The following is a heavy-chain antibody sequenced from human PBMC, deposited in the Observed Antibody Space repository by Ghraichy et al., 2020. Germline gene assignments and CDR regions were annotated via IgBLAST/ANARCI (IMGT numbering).Heavy chain of an antibody. CDR1: GGSISSSNYY. V-gene: IGHV4-39*01. J-gene: IGHJ2*01. D-gene: IGHD2/OR15-2a*01. Sequence: SETLSLTCTVSGGSISSSNYYWGWIRQPPGKGLEWIGSMHHSGSTYYSPSLKTRVTMSADTSKNQVSLKLTSVTAADTAVYYCAGSSAVIRYFQVWGRGTLVTVSS. CDR2: MHHSGST. CDR3: AGSSAVIRYFQV.